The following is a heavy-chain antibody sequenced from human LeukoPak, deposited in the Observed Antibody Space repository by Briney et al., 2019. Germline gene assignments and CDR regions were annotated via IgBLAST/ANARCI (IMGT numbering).Heavy chain of an antibody. CDR2: ISYDGSNK. J-gene: IGHJ5*02. D-gene: IGHD1-26*01. Sequence: GGSLRLSCAASGFTFSSYAMHWVRQAPGKGLEWVAVISYDGSNKYYADSVEGRFTISRDNSKNTLYLQMNSLRAEDTAVYYCARLYEFSGSYWFDPWGQGTLVTVSS. CDR1: GFTFSSYA. V-gene: IGHV3-30-3*01. CDR3: ARLYEFSGSYWFDP.